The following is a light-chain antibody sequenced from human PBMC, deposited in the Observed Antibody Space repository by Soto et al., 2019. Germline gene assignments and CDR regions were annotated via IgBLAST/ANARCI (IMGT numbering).Light chain of an antibody. CDR2: MAS. CDR3: QQYNNYPIT. Sequence: DIQMTQSPSTLSASVGDRVTITCRASQSLGSWLAWYQQRPGKAPQLLIYMASSLESGVPARFSGDGSGTEFTLTITSLHPDDFATYYCQQYNNYPITFGPGTKVDIK. V-gene: IGKV1-5*03. CDR1: QSLGSW. J-gene: IGKJ3*01.